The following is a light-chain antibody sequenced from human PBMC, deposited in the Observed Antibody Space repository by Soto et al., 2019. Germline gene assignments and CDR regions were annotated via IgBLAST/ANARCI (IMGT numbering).Light chain of an antibody. V-gene: IGKV1-39*01. CDR2: AAS. Sequence: DIQMTQSPSSLSASVGDRVTITCRASQSISSYLNWYQQKPGKAPKLLIYAASSLQSGVPSRFSGSGSVTDFTLTISSLQPEDFATYYCQQSYSTPYTFGQGTKRESK. CDR1: QSISSY. CDR3: QQSYSTPYT. J-gene: IGKJ2*01.